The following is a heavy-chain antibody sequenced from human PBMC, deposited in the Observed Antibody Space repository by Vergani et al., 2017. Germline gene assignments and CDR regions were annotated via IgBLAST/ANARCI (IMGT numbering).Heavy chain of an antibody. D-gene: IGHD6-13*01. CDR1: GYTFTTYD. CDR2: MNPNSGNT. J-gene: IGHJ4*02. Sequence: QVQLVQSGAEVKKPGASVKVSCKASGYTFTTYDINWLRQATGQGLEWMGWMNPNSGNTGYEQKFQGRVTMTRKTSITTAYMELSSLRSDDTAVYFCVTGRGIYWGQGTLVTVST. V-gene: IGHV1-8*01. CDR3: VTGRGIY.